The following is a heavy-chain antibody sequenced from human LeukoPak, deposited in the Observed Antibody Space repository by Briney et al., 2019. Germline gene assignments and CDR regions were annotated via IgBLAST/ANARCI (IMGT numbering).Heavy chain of an antibody. Sequence: SETLSLTCAVYGGSFSGYYWSWIRQPPGKGLEWIGEINHCGSTNYNPSLKSRVTISVDTSKNQFSLKLSSVTAADTAVYYCATLPGDCSGGSCYGTFDYWGQGTLVTDSS. CDR2: INHCGST. CDR1: GGSFSGYY. D-gene: IGHD2-15*01. J-gene: IGHJ4*02. CDR3: ATLPGDCSGGSCYGTFDY. V-gene: IGHV4-34*01.